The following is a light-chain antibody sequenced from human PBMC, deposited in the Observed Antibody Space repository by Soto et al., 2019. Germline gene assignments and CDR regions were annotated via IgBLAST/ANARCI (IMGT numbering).Light chain of an antibody. CDR1: QSVSSS. CDR2: GAS. Sequence: EIVMTQSPATLSVSPGERATHSCRASQSVSSSLAWYQQKPGQAPRLLIYGASTRATGIPARFSGSGSGTEFTLTISSLQSEDFAVYYCQQYNNWWTFGQGTKVDIK. V-gene: IGKV3-15*01. CDR3: QQYNNWWT. J-gene: IGKJ1*01.